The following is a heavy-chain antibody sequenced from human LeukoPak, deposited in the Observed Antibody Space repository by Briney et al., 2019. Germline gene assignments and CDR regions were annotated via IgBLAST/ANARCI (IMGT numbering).Heavy chain of an antibody. CDR1: GFTFSGSA. Sequence: GGSLRLSCAASGFTFSGSAMHWVRQASGKGLEWVGRIRSKANSYATAYAASVKGRFTISRDDSKNTAYLQMNSLRVEDTAVYYCARGDYYDSSGYHYSGVDYWGQGTLVTVSS. V-gene: IGHV3-73*01. CDR2: IRSKANSYAT. J-gene: IGHJ4*02. CDR3: ARGDYYDSSGYHYSGVDY. D-gene: IGHD3-22*01.